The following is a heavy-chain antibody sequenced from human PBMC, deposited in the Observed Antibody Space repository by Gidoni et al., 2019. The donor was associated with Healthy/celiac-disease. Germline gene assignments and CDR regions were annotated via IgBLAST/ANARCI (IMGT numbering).Heavy chain of an antibody. CDR2: ISGSGGST. J-gene: IGHJ5*02. CDR3: AKDWAVAGTQNWFDP. D-gene: IGHD6-19*01. CDR1: GFTFRSYA. V-gene: IGHV3-23*01. Sequence: EVQLLESGGGLVQPGGSLRLSCAASGFTFRSYAMSWVRQAPGKGLEWVSAISGSGGSTYYADSVKGRFTISRDNSKNTLYLQMNSLRAEDTAVYYCAKDWAVAGTQNWFDPWGQGTLVTVSS.